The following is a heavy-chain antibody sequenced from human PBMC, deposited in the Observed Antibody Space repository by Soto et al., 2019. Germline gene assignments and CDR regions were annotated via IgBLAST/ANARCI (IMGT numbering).Heavy chain of an antibody. Sequence: ASVKVSCKASGYTFTSYCMDWVGQAPGQRLEWMGWINAGNGNTKYSQKFQGRVTITRDTSASTAYMELSSLRSEDTAVYYCARDLGYALPDYWGQGTLVTVSS. D-gene: IGHD2-15*01. CDR3: ARDLGYALPDY. CDR1: GYTFTSYC. J-gene: IGHJ4*02. CDR2: INAGNGNT. V-gene: IGHV1-3*01.